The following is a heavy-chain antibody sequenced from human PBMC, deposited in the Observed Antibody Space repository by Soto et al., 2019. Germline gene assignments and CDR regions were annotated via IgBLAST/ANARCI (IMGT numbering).Heavy chain of an antibody. D-gene: IGHD3-3*02. CDR1: GYTFSAYI. V-gene: IGHV1-3*01. CDR2: INAGSGNT. J-gene: IGHJ3*02. CDR3: ARDTETLGPRANDALDI. Sequence: QAQLVQSGAEMKKPGASVKVSCKATGYTFSAYIMNWVRQAPGQSLEWMGWINAGSGNTKYSQNFQGRVSITRDTSASTVYMELTGLTSEDTAVYYCARDTETLGPRANDALDIWGQGTMVTVSS.